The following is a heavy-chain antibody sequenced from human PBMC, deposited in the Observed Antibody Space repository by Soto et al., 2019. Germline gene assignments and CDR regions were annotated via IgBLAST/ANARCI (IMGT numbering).Heavy chain of an antibody. Sequence: EVQLVESGGDLVQPGGSLRLSCAASGFTFGSYWMDWVRQTPGKGLVWVSRINSDGSSTRYVDSVKGRFTISRDNAKNTLYLQMNSLRVEDTAVYYCARKYCSGGSCTDLDSWGQGTLVSVSS. CDR1: GFTFGSYW. D-gene: IGHD2-15*01. CDR3: ARKYCSGGSCTDLDS. V-gene: IGHV3-74*01. CDR2: INSDGSST. J-gene: IGHJ4*02.